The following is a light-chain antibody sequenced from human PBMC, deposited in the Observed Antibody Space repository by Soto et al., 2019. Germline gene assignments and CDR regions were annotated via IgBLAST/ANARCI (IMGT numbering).Light chain of an antibody. V-gene: IGKV1-39*01. J-gene: IGKJ1*01. Sequence: DIQMTQSPSSLSASVGDRVTITCRASQSISNYLNWYQQKPGKAPKLLIYTASTLQSGVPSRFSGSGSGPDFTLTISSLQPEDFATYFCQQSSRTPWTFXPGTKVDIK. CDR2: TAS. CDR3: QQSSRTPWT. CDR1: QSISNY.